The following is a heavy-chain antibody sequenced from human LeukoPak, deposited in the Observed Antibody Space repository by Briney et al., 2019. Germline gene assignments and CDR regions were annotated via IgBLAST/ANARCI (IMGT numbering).Heavy chain of an antibody. V-gene: IGHV3-7*01. J-gene: IGHJ4*02. CDR3: ARDRAYDAFDY. D-gene: IGHD5-12*01. CDR2: INPDGSHT. CDR1: GFTFSSSW. Sequence: GGSLRLSCAASGFTFSSSWMAWVRQAPGKGLEWVANINPDGSHTDYIDSVKDRFTISRDNAENSLFHQVNSLRDEDTAVYYCARDRAYDAFDYWGRGTLVTVSS.